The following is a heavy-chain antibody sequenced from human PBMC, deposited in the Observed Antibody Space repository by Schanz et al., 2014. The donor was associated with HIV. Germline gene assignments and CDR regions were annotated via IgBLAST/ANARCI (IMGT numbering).Heavy chain of an antibody. D-gene: IGHD6-6*01. V-gene: IGHV3-23*01. J-gene: IGHJ4*02. CDR1: GFTFSSHA. CDR3: AKDDQQFAY. Sequence: EVQLLESGGGLVEPGESLRLSCAVSGFTFSSHAMTWVRQAPGKGLEWVSGISISGETTYYADSVKGRFTISRDNSKNTLYLQMSSLRAEDTAVYYCAKDDQQFAYWGQGTLVTVSS. CDR2: ISISGETT.